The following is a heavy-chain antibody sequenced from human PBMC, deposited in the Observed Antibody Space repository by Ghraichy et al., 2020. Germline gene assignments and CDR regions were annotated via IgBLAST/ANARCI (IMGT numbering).Heavy chain of an antibody. V-gene: IGHV4-39*01. CDR3: ARADYDILTYYYYGMDV. D-gene: IGHD3-9*01. CDR2: VHYIATT. CDR1: GGSITIGNYY. Sequence: SETLSLTCTVSGGSITIGNYYWAWIRQSPGKGLEWIGSVHYIATTYYNPSLKSRVTMAADTSKNQFSLVLRSVTASDTAVYYCARADYDILTYYYYGMDVWGQGTTVTVPS. J-gene: IGHJ6*02.